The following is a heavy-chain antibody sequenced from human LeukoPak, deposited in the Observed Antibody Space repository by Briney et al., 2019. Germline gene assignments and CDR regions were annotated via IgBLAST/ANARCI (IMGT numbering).Heavy chain of an antibody. CDR3: ARVSRLSDHEPSQEMANLSKWFDP. CDR2: IYYSGST. Sequence: SETLSLTCTVSGGSISSYYWSWIRQPPGKGLEWIGYIYYSGSTNYNPSLKSRVTISVDTSKNQFSLKLSSVTAADTAVYYCARVSRLSDHEPSQEMANLSKWFDPWGQGTLVTVSS. J-gene: IGHJ5*02. CDR1: GGSISSYY. V-gene: IGHV4-59*01. D-gene: IGHD5-24*01.